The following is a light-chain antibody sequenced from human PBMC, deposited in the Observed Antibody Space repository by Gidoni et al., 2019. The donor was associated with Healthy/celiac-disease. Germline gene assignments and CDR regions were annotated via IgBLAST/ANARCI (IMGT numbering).Light chain of an antibody. V-gene: IGKV1-39*01. CDR1: QSISSY. J-gene: IGKJ2*01. CDR3: QHSYSTPPYT. CDR2: AAS. Sequence: DIQMTKSPSSQSASVGDRVTITCRASQSISSYLNWYQQKQGKAPKLLIYAASSLQSGVPSRFSGSGFGTEFTLTICCLQPEDFAIYYCQHSYSTPPYTFGQGTKLEIK.